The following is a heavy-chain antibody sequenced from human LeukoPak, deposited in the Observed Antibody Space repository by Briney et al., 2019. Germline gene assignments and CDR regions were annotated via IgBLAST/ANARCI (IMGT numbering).Heavy chain of an antibody. CDR3: ASSSLVVVVTYGFDI. D-gene: IGHD2-21*01. Sequence: PSGTLSLTCTVSNGPITSTKWWSWVRQPPGKGLEWIGEISRTGSTNYNPSFNSRVTMSVDKSKSQFSLNLKSVTAADTALYYCASSSLVVVVTYGFDIWGRGTAVTVSS. CDR2: ISRTGST. V-gene: IGHV4-4*02. J-gene: IGHJ3*02. CDR1: NGPITSTKW.